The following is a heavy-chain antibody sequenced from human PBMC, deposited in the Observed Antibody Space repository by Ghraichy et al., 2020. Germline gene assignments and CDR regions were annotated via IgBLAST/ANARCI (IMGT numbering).Heavy chain of an antibody. Sequence: LSLTCAASGFTFSGYWMSWVRQGPGKGLEWVVNIKQDGIEKYYVDSVKGRFTISRDNAKNSLYLQMDSLRAEDTAVYYCARETDYGGNSGFDYWGQGTLVTVSS. CDR3: ARETDYGGNSGFDY. V-gene: IGHV3-7*03. J-gene: IGHJ4*02. CDR1: GFTFSGYW. D-gene: IGHD4-23*01. CDR2: IKQDGIEK.